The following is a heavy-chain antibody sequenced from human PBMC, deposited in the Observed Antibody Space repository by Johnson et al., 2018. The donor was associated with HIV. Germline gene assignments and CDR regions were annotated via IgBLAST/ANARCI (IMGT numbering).Heavy chain of an antibody. D-gene: IGHD3-9*01. V-gene: IGHV3-9*01. J-gene: IGHJ3*02. CDR2: ISWNSGSI. CDR1: GFTFDDYA. CDR3: ARDGYNDILTGYYRNDAFDI. Sequence: VYLVESGGGLVQPGRSLRLSCAASGFTFDDYAIHWVRQAPGKGLEWVSGISWNSGSIGYADSVKGRFTISRANAKNTVYLQMNSLRAEDTAVYYCARDGYNDILTGYYRNDAFDIWGQGTMVTVSS.